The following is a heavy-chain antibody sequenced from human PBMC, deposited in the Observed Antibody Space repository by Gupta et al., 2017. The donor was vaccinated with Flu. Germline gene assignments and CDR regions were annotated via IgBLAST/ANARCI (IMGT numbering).Heavy chain of an antibody. CDR3: ASRLVTTGTKYFHL. CDR1: GFTFSTYW. V-gene: IGHV3-7*01. D-gene: IGHD1-1*01. Sequence: EVQLVESGGTLVQPGGSLRLSCAASGFTFSTYWMSWVRQAPGKGLEWVATIKEDGSQKDYVDSVKGRFTISRDNAENSLYLQMNSLRVEDTAVYYCASRLVTTGTKYFHLWGQGTLVTVSS. J-gene: IGHJ1*01. CDR2: IKEDGSQK.